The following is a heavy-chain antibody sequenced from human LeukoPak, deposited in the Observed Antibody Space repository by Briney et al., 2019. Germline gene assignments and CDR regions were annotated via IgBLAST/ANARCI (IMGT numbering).Heavy chain of an antibody. CDR1: GGSFSGYY. Sequence: SETLSLTCAVHGGSFSGYYWSWIRQPPGKGLEWIGEINHSGSTSYNPSLKSRVTISVDTSKNQFSLKLSSVTAADTAVYYCARNPRHHYGGYGKIFDYWGQGTLVTVSS. CDR2: INHSGST. CDR3: ARNPRHHYGGYGKIFDY. J-gene: IGHJ4*02. V-gene: IGHV4-34*01. D-gene: IGHD4-17*01.